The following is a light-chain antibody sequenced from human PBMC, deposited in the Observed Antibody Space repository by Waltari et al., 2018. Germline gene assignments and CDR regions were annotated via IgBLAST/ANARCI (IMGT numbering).Light chain of an antibody. V-gene: IGLV2-14*01. CDR2: EVT. CDR1: SRDVDLYDS. J-gene: IGLJ2*01. CDR3: CSYTNTNQWI. Sequence: QSALTQPASVSGSPGQSITISCSGVSRDVDLYDSVSWYQQHPDKAPKLIISEVTHRPSGIPDRFSASKSDNTVTLTISGLQAEDEADYYCCSYTNTNQWIFGGGTKVTVL.